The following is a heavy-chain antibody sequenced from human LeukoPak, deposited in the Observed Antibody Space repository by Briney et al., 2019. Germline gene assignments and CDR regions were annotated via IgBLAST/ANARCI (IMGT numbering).Heavy chain of an antibody. V-gene: IGHV3-66*02. J-gene: IGHJ4*02. Sequence: PGGSLRLPCAASGFTVSSNYMSWVRQAPGKGLEWVSVIYSGGSTYYADSVKGRFTISRDNSKNTLYLQMNSLRAEDTAVYYCARDIPYDFWSGYYTHWGQGTLVTVSS. D-gene: IGHD3-3*01. CDR2: IYSGGST. CDR3: ARDIPYDFWSGYYTH. CDR1: GFTVSSNY.